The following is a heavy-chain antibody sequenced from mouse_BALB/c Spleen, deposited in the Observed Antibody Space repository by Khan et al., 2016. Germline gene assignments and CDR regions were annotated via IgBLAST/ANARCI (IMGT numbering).Heavy chain of an antibody. V-gene: IGHV1-4*02. CDR2: INPSSGYT. CDR1: GYTFTSYT. J-gene: IGHJ4*01. Sequence: QVQLQQSAAELARPGASVKMSCKASGYTFTSYTMHWVKQRPGQGLEWIGYINPSSGYTEYNQKFKDKTTLTADKSSSTAYMQLSSLTSEDSAVYYCARYDYYAMDYWGQGTSVTVSS. CDR3: ARYDYYAMDY.